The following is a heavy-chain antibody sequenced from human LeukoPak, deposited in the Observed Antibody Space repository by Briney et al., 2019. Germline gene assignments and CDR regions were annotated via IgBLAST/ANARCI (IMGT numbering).Heavy chain of an antibody. Sequence: GASVKVSCKASGGTFSSYAISWVRQATGQGLEWMGGIIPIFGTANYAQKFQGRVTITADESTSTAYMELSSLRSDDTAVYYCARAGYAGRGATLDAFDIWGQGTMVTVSS. CDR1: GGTFSSYA. CDR2: IIPIFGTA. V-gene: IGHV1-69*13. J-gene: IGHJ3*02. D-gene: IGHD1-26*01. CDR3: ARAGYAGRGATLDAFDI.